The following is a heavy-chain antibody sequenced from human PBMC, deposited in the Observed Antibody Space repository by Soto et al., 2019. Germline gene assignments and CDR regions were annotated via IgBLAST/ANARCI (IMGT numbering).Heavy chain of an antibody. CDR2: ISGRGGST. J-gene: IGHJ6*03. CDR3: ARRARPDFYYMDV. Sequence: GGSLRLSCAASGFSFSSYAMSWVRQAPGKGLEWVSGISGRGGSTYYADSMKGRFTISRDNSKNTVYLQMGSLRPEDMAVYYCARRARPDFYYMDVWGKGTTVTVSS. V-gene: IGHV3-23*01. D-gene: IGHD6-6*01. CDR1: GFSFSSYA.